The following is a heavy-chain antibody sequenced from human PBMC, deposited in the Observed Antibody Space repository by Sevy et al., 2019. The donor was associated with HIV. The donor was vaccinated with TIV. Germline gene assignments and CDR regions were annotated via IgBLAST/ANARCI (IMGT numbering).Heavy chain of an antibody. CDR2: LYWNDDR. J-gene: IGHJ4*02. V-gene: IGHV2-5*01. Sequence: SGPTLVNPTQTLTLTCTFSGFSLSTSGVGVAWIRQPPGKALEWLALLYWNDDRRDSPSLMSRLSITKNTSKNQVVLTLTNMDPVDTGTYYCAHGSPNTAYDVGQFDYWGQGTLVTVSS. CDR3: AHGSPNTAYDVGQFDY. CDR1: GFSLSTSGVG. D-gene: IGHD5-12*01.